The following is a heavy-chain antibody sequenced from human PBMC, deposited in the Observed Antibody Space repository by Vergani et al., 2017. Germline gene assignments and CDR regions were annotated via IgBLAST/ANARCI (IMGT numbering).Heavy chain of an antibody. J-gene: IGHJ4*02. Sequence: VQLVESGGGLVKPGGSLRLSCAASGFTFSSYSMNWVRQAPGKGLEWVSSISSSSSYIYYADSVKGRFTISRDNAKNTLYLQMNSLRAEDTAVYYCATDIVVVVAATSDYWGQGTLVTVSS. CDR2: ISSSSSYI. D-gene: IGHD2-15*01. V-gene: IGHV3-21*01. CDR1: GFTFSSYS. CDR3: ATDIVVVVAATSDY.